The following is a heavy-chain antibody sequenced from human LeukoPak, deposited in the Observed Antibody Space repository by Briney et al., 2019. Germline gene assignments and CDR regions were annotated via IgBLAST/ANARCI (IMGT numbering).Heavy chain of an antibody. CDR1: GYSFTSYW. D-gene: IGHD4-17*01. V-gene: IGHV5-51*01. CDR3: ARPTLDYGDYNHPIGH. CDR2: IYPGDSDT. Sequence: GESLKIYCKGSGYSFTSYWIGWVRQMPGKGLEWMGIIYPGDSDTRYSPSFQGQVTISADKSISTAYLQWSSLKASDTAMYYCARPTLDYGDYNHPIGHWGQGTLVTVSS. J-gene: IGHJ4*02.